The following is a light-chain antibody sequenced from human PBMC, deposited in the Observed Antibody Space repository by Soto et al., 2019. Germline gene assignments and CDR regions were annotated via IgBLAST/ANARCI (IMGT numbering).Light chain of an antibody. J-gene: IGKJ1*01. CDR3: QQYNKWPPWT. CDR2: GAS. Sequence: EIVMTQSPGTLSVSPGERATLSCRASQSVSSNLAWYQQKPGQAPRLLIDGASTRATGIPARFSGSGSGTEFTLTISSLQSEDFAVYYCQQYNKWPPWTFGQGTKVEIK. V-gene: IGKV3-15*01. CDR1: QSVSSN.